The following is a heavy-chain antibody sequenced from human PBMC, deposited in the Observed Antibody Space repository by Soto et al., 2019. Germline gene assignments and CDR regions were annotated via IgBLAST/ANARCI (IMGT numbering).Heavy chain of an antibody. CDR2: IYYSGST. CDR3: ARGIEGWYQGRYYYGMDV. CDR1: GGYVRSGGYY. J-gene: IGHJ6*02. D-gene: IGHD6-19*01. V-gene: IGHV4-61*08. Sequence: SETQPLTCTVSGGYVRSGGYYWSWIRKPPGKGLEWIGYIYYSGSTNNNPSLKSPITISVDTSKNQFSLKLSSVTAADTAVYYCARGIEGWYQGRYYYGMDVWGQGTTVTVSS.